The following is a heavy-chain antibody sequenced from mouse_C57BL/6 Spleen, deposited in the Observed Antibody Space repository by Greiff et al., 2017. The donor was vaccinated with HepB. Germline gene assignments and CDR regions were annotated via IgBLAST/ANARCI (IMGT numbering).Heavy chain of an antibody. CDR2: INPYNGGT. J-gene: IGHJ2*01. D-gene: IGHD4-1*01. CDR1: GYTFTDDY. V-gene: IGHV1-19*01. CDR3: ARTGAYYFDY. Sequence: EVQLQQSGPVLVKPGASVKMSWKASGYTFTDDYMNWVKQSHGKSLEWIGVINPYNGGTSYNQKFKGKATLTVDKSSSTAYMELNSLTSEDSAVYYCARTGAYYFDYWGQGTTLTVSS.